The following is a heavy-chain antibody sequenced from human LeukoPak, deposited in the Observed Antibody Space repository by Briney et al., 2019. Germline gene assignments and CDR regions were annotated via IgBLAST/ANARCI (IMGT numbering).Heavy chain of an antibody. J-gene: IGHJ4*02. V-gene: IGHV3-11*01. CDR1: GFTFSHHY. Sequence: GGSLRLSCAASGFTFSHHYMSWIRQAPGKGLEWISYITRSGAFYADSVKGRFTISRDNAKNSLYLQMNSLRVEDTAVYYCGRDGDTTSKVDYLGQGTLVTVSS. CDR3: GRDGDTTSKVDY. D-gene: IGHD7-27*01. CDR2: ITRSGA.